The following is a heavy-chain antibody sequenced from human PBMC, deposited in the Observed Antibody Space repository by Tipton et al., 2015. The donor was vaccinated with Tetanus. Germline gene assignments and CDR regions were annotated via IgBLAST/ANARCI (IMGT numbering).Heavy chain of an antibody. Sequence: SLRLSCAASGFTFDDYAMHWVRQAPGKGLEWVSGIGWNGGSIGYADSVKGRFTISRDNAKNALYLQMNSLRDEDTAVYFCARVWTATYRSHDYWSQGTLVTVSS. D-gene: IGHD3/OR15-3a*01. J-gene: IGHJ4*02. CDR2: IGWNGGSI. CDR1: GFTFDDYA. V-gene: IGHV3-9*01. CDR3: ARVWTATYRSHDY.